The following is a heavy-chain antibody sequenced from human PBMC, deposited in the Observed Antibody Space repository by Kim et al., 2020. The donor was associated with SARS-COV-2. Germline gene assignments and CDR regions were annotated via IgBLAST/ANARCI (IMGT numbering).Heavy chain of an antibody. Sequence: SETLSLTCAVYGGSFSGYYWSWIRQPPGKGLEWIGEINHSGSTNYNPSLKSRVTISVDTSKNQFSLKLSSVTAADTAVYYCARFSPYYYGMDVWGQGTTVTVSS. CDR1: GGSFSGYY. V-gene: IGHV4-34*01. CDR2: INHSGST. J-gene: IGHJ6*02. CDR3: ARFSPYYYGMDV.